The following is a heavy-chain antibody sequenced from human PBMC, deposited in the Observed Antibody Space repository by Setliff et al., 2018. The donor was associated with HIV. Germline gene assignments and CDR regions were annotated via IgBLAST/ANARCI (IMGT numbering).Heavy chain of an antibody. CDR1: GYTFVDFY. Sequence: ASVKVSCKASGYTFVDFYIHWARQAPGQGLEWMGRINPKNGVADYLKKFQDRVIMTRDTSTNTAHMELIRPRHEDTAIYYCARAHYSVAMTRNRFDPWGQGTLVTVSS. V-gene: IGHV1-2*06. J-gene: IGHJ5*02. D-gene: IGHD5-12*01. CDR3: ARAHYSVAMTRNRFDP. CDR2: INPKNGVA.